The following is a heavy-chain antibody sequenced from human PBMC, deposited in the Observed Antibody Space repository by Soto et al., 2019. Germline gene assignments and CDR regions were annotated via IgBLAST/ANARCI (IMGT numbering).Heavy chain of an antibody. J-gene: IGHJ5*02. CDR3: AKDYGSGSYGP. V-gene: IGHV3-23*01. D-gene: IGHD3-10*01. Sequence: EVQLLESGGGLVQPGGSLRLSCAASGFTFSDHPMGWVRQAPGKGLEWVSSISYGGDSTYYADSVRGRFTISRDDSKNTLYLQMNSLRAEDTAVYYCAKDYGSGSYGPWGQGTLVTVSS. CDR1: GFTFSDHP. CDR2: ISYGGDST.